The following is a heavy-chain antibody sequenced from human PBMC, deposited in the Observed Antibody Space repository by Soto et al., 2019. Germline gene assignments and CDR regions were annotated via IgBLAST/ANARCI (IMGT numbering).Heavy chain of an antibody. CDR3: SNLEGG. CDR2: SRNKAKGYTT. D-gene: IGHD3-3*01. V-gene: IGHV3-72*01. J-gene: IGHJ4*02. CDR1: GFSFTDRY. Sequence: EEQLVEAGGGLVQPGGSLTLSCAASGFSFTDRYMEWVRQAPGKGLEWVARSRNKAKGYTTDYAASVKGRFTISRDLSKNSLYLQMNSLKTEDTAVYYCSNLEGGWGQGTLVTVSS.